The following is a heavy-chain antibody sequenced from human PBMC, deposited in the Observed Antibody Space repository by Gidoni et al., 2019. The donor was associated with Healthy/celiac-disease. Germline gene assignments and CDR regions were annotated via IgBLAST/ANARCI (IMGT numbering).Heavy chain of an antibody. V-gene: IGHV5-51*01. Sequence: EVQLVQSGAEVKKPGESLKISCKGSGYSFTSYWIGWVRQMPGKGLEWMGIIYPGDSDTRYSPSFQGQVTISADKSISTASLQWSSLKASDTAMYYCARQAAAVGSYYYYYGMDVWGQGTTVTVSS. J-gene: IGHJ6*02. CDR2: IYPGDSDT. CDR3: ARQAAAVGSYYYYYGMDV. CDR1: GYSFTSYW. D-gene: IGHD6-13*01.